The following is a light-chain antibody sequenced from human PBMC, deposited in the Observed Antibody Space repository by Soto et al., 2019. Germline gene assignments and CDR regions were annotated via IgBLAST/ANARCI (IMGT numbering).Light chain of an antibody. V-gene: IGKV1-5*03. CDR1: QSSSTW. CDR3: QQYNDSFPYT. Sequence: DIQMTQSPSTLSASVGDRVTITCRASQSSSTWLAWYQQKPGTAPKLLLYKASTLESGVPSRFSGSRSGTEFTLTVSSLQPDDFASYYCQQYNDSFPYTFGQGTKLEIK. J-gene: IGKJ2*01. CDR2: KAS.